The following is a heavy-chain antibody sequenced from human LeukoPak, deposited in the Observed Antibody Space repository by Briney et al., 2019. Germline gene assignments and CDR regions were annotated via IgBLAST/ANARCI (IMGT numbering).Heavy chain of an antibody. CDR2: INQDGSEK. CDR3: ARDMVPPGLYFDY. D-gene: IGHD4/OR15-4a*01. CDR1: GFTFSSFW. V-gene: IGHV3-7*01. Sequence: GGSLRLSCAASGFTFSSFWMSWVRQAPGKGLEWVANINQDGSEKYYVDSVKGRFTISRDNAKNSLYLQVNSLRTEDTAVYYCARDMVPPGLYFDYWSQGVLVTVSS. J-gene: IGHJ4*02.